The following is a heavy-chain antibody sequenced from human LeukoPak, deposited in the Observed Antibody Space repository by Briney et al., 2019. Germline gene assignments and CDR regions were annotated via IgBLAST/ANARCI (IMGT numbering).Heavy chain of an antibody. V-gene: IGHV3-9*01. CDR2: ISWNSGSI. CDR1: GFTFDDYA. Sequence: GGSLRLSCAASGFTFDDYAMHWVRQAPGKGLEWVSGISWNSGSIGYADSVKGRFTISRDNAKNSLYLQMNSLRAEDTALYYCAKDYDSSGGVSDAFDIWGQGTMVTVSS. J-gene: IGHJ3*02. CDR3: AKDYDSSGGVSDAFDI. D-gene: IGHD3-22*01.